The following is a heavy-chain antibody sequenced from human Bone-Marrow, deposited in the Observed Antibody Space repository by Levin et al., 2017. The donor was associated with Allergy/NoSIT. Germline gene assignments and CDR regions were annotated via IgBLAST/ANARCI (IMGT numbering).Heavy chain of an antibody. J-gene: IGHJ6*02. V-gene: IGHV4-59*01. Sequence: PSETLSLTCTVSGGSISDYYWTWIRQPPRKGLEWIGNIYDSGSTNYNPSLKSRVTISLDTSKNQFSLKLSSVTAADTATYYCASDRRYYYGAGSYDRSCYYYGMDVWGQGTTVTVSS. D-gene: IGHD3-10*01. CDR1: GGSISDYY. CDR3: ASDRRYYYGAGSYDRSCYYYGMDV. CDR2: IYDSGST.